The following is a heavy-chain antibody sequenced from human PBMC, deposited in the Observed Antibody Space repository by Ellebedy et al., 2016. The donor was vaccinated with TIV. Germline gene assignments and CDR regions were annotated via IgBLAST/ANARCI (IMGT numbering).Heavy chain of an antibody. CDR3: ARGAMMGYFHYYGMDV. CDR1: GGSISSGGYS. J-gene: IGHJ6*02. D-gene: IGHD3-16*01. Sequence: MPSETLSLTCAVSGGSISSGGYSWSWIRQPPGKGLEWIGYIYDSESTYYNPSLKSRVTISVDRSKNQFSLILSSVTAADTAVYYCARGAMMGYFHYYGMDVWGQGTTVTVSS. V-gene: IGHV4-30-2*01. CDR2: IYDSEST.